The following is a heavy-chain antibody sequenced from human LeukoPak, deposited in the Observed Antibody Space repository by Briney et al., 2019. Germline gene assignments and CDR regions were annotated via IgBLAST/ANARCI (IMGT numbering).Heavy chain of an antibody. V-gene: IGHV3-49*03. Sequence: GGSLRLSCTASGFTFGDYGMSWFRQAPGKGLEWVGFIRSKLYGGTTEYAASVKGRFTISRDDSKSIAYLQMNSLKTEDTGVYYCSRGWHLSAFDYWGQGTLVTVSS. CDR1: GFTFGDYG. CDR2: IRSKLYGGTT. D-gene: IGHD2-15*01. J-gene: IGHJ4*02. CDR3: SRGWHLSAFDY.